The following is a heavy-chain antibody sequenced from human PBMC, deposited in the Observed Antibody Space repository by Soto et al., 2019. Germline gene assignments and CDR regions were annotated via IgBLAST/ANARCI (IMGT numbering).Heavy chain of an antibody. Sequence: GGSLRLSCAASGFTFRSYGMHWVRQAPGKGLEWVALIWYDGSNKYYADSVKGRFTISRDNSKNTLYLQMNSLRVEDTAVYYCAKDTYYHDSSGFYVFDYWGQGTPVTVSS. J-gene: IGHJ4*02. D-gene: IGHD3-22*01. CDR3: AKDTYYHDSSGFYVFDY. CDR1: GFTFRSYG. V-gene: IGHV3-33*06. CDR2: IWYDGSNK.